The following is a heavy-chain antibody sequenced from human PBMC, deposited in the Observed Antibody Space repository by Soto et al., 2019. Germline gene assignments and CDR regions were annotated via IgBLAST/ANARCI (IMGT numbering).Heavy chain of an antibody. CDR3: ARADYVWGSYRYTGPWFDP. V-gene: IGHV4-30-4*01. J-gene: IGHJ5*02. CDR2: IYYSGST. Sequence: SETLSLTCTVSGGSISSGDYYWSWIRQPPGKGLVWIGYIYYSGSTYYNPSLKSRVTISVDTSKNQFSLKLSSVTAADTAVYYCARADYVWGSYRYTGPWFDPWGQGTLVTVSS. CDR1: GGSISSGDYY. D-gene: IGHD3-16*02.